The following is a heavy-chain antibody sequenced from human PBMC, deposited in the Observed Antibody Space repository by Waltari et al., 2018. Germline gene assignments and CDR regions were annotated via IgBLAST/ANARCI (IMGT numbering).Heavy chain of an antibody. CDR3: ARDGASAYCTNGVCYLDY. CDR2: ISSNGGST. D-gene: IGHD2-8*01. Sequence: EVQLVESGGGLVQPGGSLRLSCAASGFTFSSYAMHWVRQAPGKGLEYVSAISSNGGSTYYANSVKGRFTISRDNSKNTLYLQMGSLRAEDMAVYYCARDGASAYCTNGVCYLDYWGQGTLVTVSS. V-gene: IGHV3-64*01. J-gene: IGHJ4*02. CDR1: GFTFSSYA.